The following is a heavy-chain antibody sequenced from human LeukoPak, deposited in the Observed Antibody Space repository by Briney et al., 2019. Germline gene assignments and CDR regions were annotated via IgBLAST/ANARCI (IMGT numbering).Heavy chain of an antibody. V-gene: IGHV1-2*06. D-gene: IGHD4-23*01. J-gene: IGHJ4*02. CDR2: INPNSGGT. CDR1: GYIFTGFY. Sequence: ASVKVSCKASGYIFTGFYVHWVRQAPGQGLEWMGRINPNSGGTHHAQKFQGRVTMSRDMSISTAYMELSSLTSDDTAIYYCARDRSLNGGNSNGYFDSWGQGTLVTVSS. CDR3: ARDRSLNGGNSNGYFDS.